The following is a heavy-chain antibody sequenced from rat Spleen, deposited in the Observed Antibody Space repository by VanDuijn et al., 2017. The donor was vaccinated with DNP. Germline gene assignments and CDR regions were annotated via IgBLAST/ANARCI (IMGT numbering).Heavy chain of an antibody. Sequence: QVQLRESGPGLVQPSQTLSLTCTASGFSLNIYHVHWVRQPPGKGLEWMGVMWSDGDTSSNSALKSRLSISRDTSKSQVFLKINRLRTDDTAMYYCARLNYSNYPYTMDARGQGTSVTVSS. CDR3: ARLNYSNYPYTMDA. CDR1: GFSLNIYH. D-gene: IGHD1-8*01. V-gene: IGHV2-32*01. J-gene: IGHJ4*01. CDR2: MWSDGDT.